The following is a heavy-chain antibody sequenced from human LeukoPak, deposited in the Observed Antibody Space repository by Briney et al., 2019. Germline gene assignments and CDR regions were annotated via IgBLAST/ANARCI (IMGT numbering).Heavy chain of an antibody. CDR1: GYTFTYYG. D-gene: IGHD5-12*01. Sequence: ASVKVSCKASGYTFTYYGINWVRQAPGQGLEWMGWISGYNGETNYAQKFQGRVTMTTDTSTNTAYMELRSLRSDDTAVYYCARGGYENYSDYWGQGTLVTVSS. CDR2: ISGYNGET. CDR3: ARGGYENYSDY. J-gene: IGHJ4*02. V-gene: IGHV1-18*01.